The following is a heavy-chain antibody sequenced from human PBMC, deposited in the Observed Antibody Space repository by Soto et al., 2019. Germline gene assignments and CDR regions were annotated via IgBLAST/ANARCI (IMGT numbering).Heavy chain of an antibody. CDR1: GYRFTSSW. J-gene: IGHJ4*02. CDR3: TKGATSPFGS. D-gene: IGHD3-16*01. V-gene: IGHV5-51*01. Sequence: PGESLKISCQGSGYRFTSSWIGWVRQMPGKGLEWLGNVYPSDSDVRYGPSFEGRVTISADNSINTAYLHLLNLKASDTAIYYCTKGATSPFGSWGQGTRVTVSS. CDR2: VYPSDSDV.